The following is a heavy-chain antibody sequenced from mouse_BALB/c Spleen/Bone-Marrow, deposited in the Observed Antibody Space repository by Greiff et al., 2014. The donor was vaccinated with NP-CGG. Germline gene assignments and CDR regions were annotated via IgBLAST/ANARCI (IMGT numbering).Heavy chain of an antibody. J-gene: IGHJ4*01. CDR3: ARHRDEYEGAMDY. D-gene: IGHD2-4*01. CDR2: INSDGGST. V-gene: IGHV5-2*01. Sequence: EVQVVESGGGLVQPGESLKLSCESNEYEFPSHDMSWVRKTPEKRLELVAAINSDGGSTYYPDTMERRFIISRDNTKKTLYLQMSSLRSEDPGLEFRARHRDEYEGAMDYWGQGTSVTVSS. CDR1: EYEFPSHD.